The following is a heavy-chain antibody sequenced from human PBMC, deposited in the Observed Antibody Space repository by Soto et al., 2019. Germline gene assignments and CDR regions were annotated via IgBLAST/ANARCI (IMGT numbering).Heavy chain of an antibody. CDR3: ARDLRPRYYDILTGYRDPPYYYGMDV. CDR2: ISSSSSYT. J-gene: IGHJ6*02. Sequence: PGGSLRLSCAASGFTFSDYYMSWIRQAPGKGLEWVSYISSSSSYTSYADSVKGRFTISRDNAKNSLYLQMNSLRAEDTAVYYCARDLRPRYYDILTGYRDPPYYYGMDVWGQGTTVTVSS. V-gene: IGHV3-11*06. CDR1: GFTFSDYY. D-gene: IGHD3-9*01.